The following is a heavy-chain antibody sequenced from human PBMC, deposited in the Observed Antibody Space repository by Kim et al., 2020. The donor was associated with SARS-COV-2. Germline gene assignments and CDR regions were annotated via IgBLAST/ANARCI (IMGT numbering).Heavy chain of an antibody. J-gene: IGHJ6*02. CDR1: GGSISSSNW. CDR2: IYHSGST. CDR3: ASPRIAVAGTDYYGMDV. Sequence: SETLSLTCAVSGGSISSSNWWSWVRQPPGKGLEWIGEIYHSGSTNYNPSLKSRVTISVDKPKNQFSLKLSSVTAADTAVYYCASPRIAVAGTDYYGMDVWGQGTTVTVSS. D-gene: IGHD6-19*01. V-gene: IGHV4-4*02.